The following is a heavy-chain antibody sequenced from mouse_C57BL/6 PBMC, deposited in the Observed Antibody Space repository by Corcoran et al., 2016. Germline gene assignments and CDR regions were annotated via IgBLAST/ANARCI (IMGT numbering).Heavy chain of an antibody. CDR3: ARVSLYYYGSSYDAMDY. J-gene: IGHJ4*01. CDR1: GYSFTSGYY. V-gene: IGHV3-6*01. CDR2: ISYDGSN. Sequence: DVQLQESGPGLVKPSQSLSLTCSVTGYSFTSGYYWNWIRQFPGNKLEWMGYISYDGSNNYNPSLKNRISITRDTSKNQFFLKLNSVTTEDTATYYCARVSLYYYGSSYDAMDYWGQGTSVTVSS. D-gene: IGHD1-1*01.